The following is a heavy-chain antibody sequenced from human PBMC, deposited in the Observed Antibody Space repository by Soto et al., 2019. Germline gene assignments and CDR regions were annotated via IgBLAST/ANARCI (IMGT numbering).Heavy chain of an antibody. CDR2: ISAYNGNT. V-gene: IGHV1-18*01. Sequence: QVQLVQSGAEVKKTGASVKVSCKASGYTFTSYGISWVRQAPGQGLEWMGWISAYNGNTNYAQKLQGRVTMTTDTSTSTAYMELRSLRADDTAVYYCARVYRITMVRGELSEYWGLGTLVTVSS. CDR3: ARVYRITMVRGELSEY. J-gene: IGHJ4*02. D-gene: IGHD3-10*01. CDR1: GYTFTSYG.